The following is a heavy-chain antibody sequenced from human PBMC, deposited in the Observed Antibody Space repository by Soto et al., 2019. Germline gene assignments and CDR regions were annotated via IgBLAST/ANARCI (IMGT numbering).Heavy chain of an antibody. CDR1: GYTFASYA. CDR3: ARDPPPPDY. Sequence: QVQLVQSGAEVKKPGASVKVSCKASGYTFASYAISWMRQAPGQGLEWMGWISAYNCNTHYAQQLQGRVTMTTDTSTSTASMELMSLRSGDTAVYYCARDPPPPDYWGQGTLVTVSS. CDR2: ISAYNCNT. J-gene: IGHJ4*02. V-gene: IGHV1-18*01.